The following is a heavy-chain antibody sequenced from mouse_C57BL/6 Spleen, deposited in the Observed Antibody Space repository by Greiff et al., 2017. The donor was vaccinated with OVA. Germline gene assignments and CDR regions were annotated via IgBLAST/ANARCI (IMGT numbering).Heavy chain of an antibody. CDR3: AREYYGSSYGYFDV. D-gene: IGHD1-1*01. Sequence: QVQLKQSGAELVKPGASVTMSCKASGYTFTSYWITWVKQRPGQGLEWIGDIYPGSGSTNYNEKFKSKATLTVDPSSSTAYMQLSSLTSEDSAVYDCAREYYGSSYGYFDVWGTGTTVTVSS. J-gene: IGHJ1*03. CDR2: IYPGSGST. V-gene: IGHV1-55*01. CDR1: GYTFTSYW.